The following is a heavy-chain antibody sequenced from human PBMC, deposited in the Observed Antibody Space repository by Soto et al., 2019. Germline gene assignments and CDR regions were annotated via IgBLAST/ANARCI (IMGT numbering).Heavy chain of an antibody. V-gene: IGHV4-30-4*01. CDR3: ARGPTYGDYEGYYYGLDV. Sequence: QVQLQESGPGLVKPSQTLSLTCIVSGGSISSGDYYWSWIRQPPGKGLEWIGYIYHSGNTYYNPSLKSRLTMTVDTSKNQFSLKLGSVSAADTAVYYCARGPTYGDYEGYYYGLDVWGQGTTVTVSS. J-gene: IGHJ6*02. D-gene: IGHD4-17*01. CDR2: IYHSGNT. CDR1: GGSISSGDYY.